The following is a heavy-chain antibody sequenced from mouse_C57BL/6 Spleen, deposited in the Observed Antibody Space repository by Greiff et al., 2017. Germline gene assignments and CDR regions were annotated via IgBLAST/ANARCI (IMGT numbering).Heavy chain of an antibody. V-gene: IGHV1-55*01. CDR3: AREVDYYGSSYVDY. D-gene: IGHD1-1*01. CDR2: IYPGSGST. J-gene: IGHJ2*01. Sequence: QVQLQQPGAELVKPGASVKMSCKASGYTFTSYWITWVKQRPGQGLEWIGDIYPGSGSTNYNEKFKSKATLTVDTSSSTAYMQLSSLTSEDSAVYYCAREVDYYGSSYVDYWGQGTTLTVSS. CDR1: GYTFTSYW.